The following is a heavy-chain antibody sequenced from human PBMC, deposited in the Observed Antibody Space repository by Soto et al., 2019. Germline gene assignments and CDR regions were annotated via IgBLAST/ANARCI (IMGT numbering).Heavy chain of an antibody. V-gene: IGHV4-61*01. CDR1: GGSVSSGSYQ. J-gene: IGHJ6*02. CDR3: ARDGHGMDV. CDR2: IHVSGST. Sequence: SETLSLTCTVSGGSVSSGSYQWTWIRQPPGKGLEWIGYIHVSGSTNDNPSLKGRVTMSIDTSKNQFSLKLSSVTAADTAVYYCARDGHGMDVWGQGTKLTVSS.